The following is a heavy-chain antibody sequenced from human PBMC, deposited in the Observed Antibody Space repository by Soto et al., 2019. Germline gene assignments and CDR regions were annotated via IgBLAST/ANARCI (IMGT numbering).Heavy chain of an antibody. CDR3: ARPNGESMRYYHGMDV. V-gene: IGHV3-11*01. CDR1: GFTFSDYY. D-gene: IGHD3-10*01. Sequence: QVQLVESGGGLVKPGGSLTLSCVASGFTFSDYYMAWIRQTPGKGLEWVSYTSVDGGDRFYADSVKGRFTISRDNARKSLSLQMNSLRDEDTAVYYCARPNGESMRYYHGMDVRGQGTTVIVSS. J-gene: IGHJ6*02. CDR2: TSVDGGDR.